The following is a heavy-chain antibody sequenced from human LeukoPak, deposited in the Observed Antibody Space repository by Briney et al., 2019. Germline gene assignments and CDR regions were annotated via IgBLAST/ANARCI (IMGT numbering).Heavy chain of an antibody. V-gene: IGHV1-2*02. Sequence: GASVKVSCKASGYTFTGYYMHWVRQAPGQGLEWMGWINPNSGGTNYAQKFQGRVTMTRDTSISTAYMELSRLRSDDTAVYYCARERPYPLVYAPSYYYYYMDVWAKGPRSPSP. CDR2: INPNSGGT. CDR1: GYTFTGYY. D-gene: IGHD2-8*01. CDR3: ARERPYPLVYAPSYYYYYMDV. J-gene: IGHJ6*03.